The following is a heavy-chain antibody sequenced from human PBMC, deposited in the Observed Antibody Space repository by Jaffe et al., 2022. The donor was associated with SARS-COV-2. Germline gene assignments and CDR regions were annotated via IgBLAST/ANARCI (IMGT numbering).Heavy chain of an antibody. CDR3: AKGIDWTPYWYFDL. J-gene: IGHJ2*01. V-gene: IGHV3-9*01. Sequence: EVQLVESGGGLVQPGRSLRLSCAASGFTFDDYAMHWVRQAPGKGLEWVSGISWNSGSIGYADSVKGRFTISRDNAKNSLYLQMNSLRAEDTALYYCAKGIDWTPYWYFDLWGRGTLVTVSS. CDR2: ISWNSGSI. CDR1: GFTFDDYA. D-gene: IGHD3-9*01.